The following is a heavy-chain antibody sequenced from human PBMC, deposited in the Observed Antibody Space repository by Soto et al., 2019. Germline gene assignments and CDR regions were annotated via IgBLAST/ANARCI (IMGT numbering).Heavy chain of an antibody. J-gene: IGHJ6*02. CDR1: GYSFFSYY. D-gene: IGHD4-4*01. CDR3: ARDLDYRVSYYYGMDV. Sequence: ASVKVSCKASGYSFFSYYIHWVRQAPGQGLEGMGGFLASGGNTDYAQRVRGRVSMTRDTSSTNPVSLELTSLTSDATAVSYSARDLDYRVSYYYGMDVWGQGTTVTVSS. CDR2: FLASGGNT. V-gene: IGHV1-46*01.